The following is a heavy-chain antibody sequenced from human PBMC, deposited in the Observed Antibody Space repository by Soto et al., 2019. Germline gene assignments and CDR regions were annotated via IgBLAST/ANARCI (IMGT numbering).Heavy chain of an antibody. V-gene: IGHV4-4*07. J-gene: IGHJ4*02. D-gene: IGHD3-10*01. CDR2: IYSGGST. CDR1: GGSISQYY. Sequence: QVQLQESGPGLVKPSETLSLSCGVSGGSISQYYWSWIRQPAGQGLEWIGLIYSGGSTNYNPSLGSRVTISVDTSKNKSSLKLSSVTAADTAVYYCARGPGGFGDVSLDYWGQGTLVTVSS. CDR3: ARGPGGFGDVSLDY.